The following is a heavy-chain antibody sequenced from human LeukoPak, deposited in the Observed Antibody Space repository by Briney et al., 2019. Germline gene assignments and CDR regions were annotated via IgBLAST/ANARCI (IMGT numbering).Heavy chain of an antibody. CDR1: GFTFSSDW. D-gene: IGHD4-17*01. Sequence: GGCLRLSCAASGFTFSSDWMRSVRQAPRKGLEWVANIFGSVDATYYADSVKGGFTISRDNSNNILHLHMNSLRAEDTALYYCAKRDYGHDSAPPLLNYWGQGTLVTVSS. J-gene: IGHJ4*02. V-gene: IGHV3-23*01. CDR3: AKRDYGHDSAPPLLNY. CDR2: IFGSVDAT.